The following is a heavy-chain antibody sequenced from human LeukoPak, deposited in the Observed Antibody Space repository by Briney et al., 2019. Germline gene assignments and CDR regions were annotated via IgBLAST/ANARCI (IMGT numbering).Heavy chain of an antibody. Sequence: GGSLRLSCAASGLTFSDYYMSWIRQAPGKGLEWVSYISSRGSTIYYADSVKGRFTISRDNAKNSLYLQMNSLRAEDTAVYYCTTMPYVLYGDDPADAFDIWGQGTMVTVSS. D-gene: IGHD4-17*01. CDR2: ISSRGSTI. CDR3: TTMPYVLYGDDPADAFDI. V-gene: IGHV3-11*01. CDR1: GLTFSDYY. J-gene: IGHJ3*02.